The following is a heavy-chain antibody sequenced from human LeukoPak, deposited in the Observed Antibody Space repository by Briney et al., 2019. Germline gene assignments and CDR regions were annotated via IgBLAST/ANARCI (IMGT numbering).Heavy chain of an antibody. V-gene: IGHV5-51*01. D-gene: IGHD1-1*01. CDR2: IYPGDSDT. CDR1: GYSFTSYW. CDR3: ARFARPGKNCRGFDY. Sequence: GESLKISCKGSGYSFTSYWIGWVRQMPVKGLEWMGIIYPGDSDTRYSPSFQGQVTISVDKSINTAYLQWSSLEASDTAMYYCARFARPGKNCRGFDYWGQGTLVTVSS. J-gene: IGHJ4*02.